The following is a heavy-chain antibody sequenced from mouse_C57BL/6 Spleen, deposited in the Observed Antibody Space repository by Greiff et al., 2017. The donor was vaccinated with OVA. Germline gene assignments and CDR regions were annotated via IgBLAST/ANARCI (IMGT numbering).Heavy chain of an antibody. J-gene: IGHJ3*01. Sequence: VQLQESGAELVKPGASVKISCKASGYAFSSYWMNWVKQRPGKGLEWIGQIYPGDGDTNYNGKFKGKATLTADKSSSTAYMQLSSLTSEDSAVYFCASPIYYDQFAYWGQGTLVTVSA. CDR1: GYAFSSYW. CDR2: IYPGDGDT. CDR3: ASPIYYDQFAY. D-gene: IGHD2-4*01. V-gene: IGHV1-80*01.